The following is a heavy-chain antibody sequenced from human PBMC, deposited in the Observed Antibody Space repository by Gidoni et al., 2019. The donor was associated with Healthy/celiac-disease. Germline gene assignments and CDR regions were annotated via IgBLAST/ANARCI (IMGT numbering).Heavy chain of an antibody. D-gene: IGHD5-12*01. V-gene: IGHV3-30*03. J-gene: IGHJ4*02. Sequence: QVQLVESGGGVVQPGRSLRLSCAASGFTFSSYGMHWVRQAPGKGLAWVAVISYDGSNKYYADSVKGRFTISRDNSKNTLYLQMNSRRAEDTAVYYCATLRGYSGYGGVVLDYWGQGTLVTVSS. CDR1: GFTFSSYG. CDR2: ISYDGSNK. CDR3: ATLRGYSGYGGVVLDY.